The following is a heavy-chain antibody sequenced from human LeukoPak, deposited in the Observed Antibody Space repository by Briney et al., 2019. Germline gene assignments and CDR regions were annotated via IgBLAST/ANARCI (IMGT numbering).Heavy chain of an antibody. V-gene: IGHV3-7*01. D-gene: IGHD5-18*01. CDR3: TRGGSGYSYGKIDS. CDR1: GFTFSNYW. Sequence: GGSLRLSCAASGFTFSNYWINWVRQAPGKGLEWVANIKQDGSETYCVDSVKGRFTISRDNAKNSLYLQMNSLRDEDTAVYYCTRGGSGYSYGKIDSWGQGILVTVSS. CDR2: IKQDGSET. J-gene: IGHJ4*02.